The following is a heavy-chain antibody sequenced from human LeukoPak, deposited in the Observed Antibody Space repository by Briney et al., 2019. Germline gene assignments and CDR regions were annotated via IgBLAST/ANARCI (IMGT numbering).Heavy chain of an antibody. J-gene: IGHJ5*02. V-gene: IGHV4-4*07. CDR2: IYTTGST. CDR3: ARSLEVEVAASWFDP. D-gene: IGHD2-15*01. Sequence: SETLSLTCTVSGDSISSYFWSWIRQPAGKGLEWIGRIYTTGSTNYNPSLKSRVTMSVDTSKNQFSLKLSSVTAADTAVYYCARSLEVEVAASWFDPWGQGTLVIVSS. CDR1: GDSISSYF.